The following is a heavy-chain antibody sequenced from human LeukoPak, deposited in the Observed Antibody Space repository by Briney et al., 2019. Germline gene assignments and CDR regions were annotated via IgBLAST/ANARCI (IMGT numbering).Heavy chain of an antibody. CDR2: ISAYNGNT. D-gene: IGHD3-3*01. CDR3: AREGDRYYDFWSGMDY. V-gene: IGHV1-18*01. CDR1: GYTFTSYG. J-gene: IGHJ4*02. Sequence: ASVKVSCKASGYTFTSYGTSWVRQAPGQGLEWMGWISAYNGNTNYAQKLQGRVTMTTDTSTSTAYMELRSLRSDDTAVYYCAREGDRYYDFWSGMDYWGQGTLVTVSS.